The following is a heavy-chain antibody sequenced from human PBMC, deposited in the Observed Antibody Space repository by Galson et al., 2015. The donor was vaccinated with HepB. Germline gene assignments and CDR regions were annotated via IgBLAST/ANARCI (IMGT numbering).Heavy chain of an antibody. CDR2: IIPILGIA. CDR3: ARVVPAAMPAYYYGMDV. Sequence: QSGAEVKKPGTSVKVSCKASGGTFSSYTISWVRQAPGQGLEWMGRIIPILGIANYAQKFQGRVTITADKSTSTAYMELSSLRSEDTAVYYCARVVPAAMPAYYYGMDVWGQGTTVTVSS. J-gene: IGHJ6*02. CDR1: GGTFSSYT. V-gene: IGHV1-69*02. D-gene: IGHD2-2*01.